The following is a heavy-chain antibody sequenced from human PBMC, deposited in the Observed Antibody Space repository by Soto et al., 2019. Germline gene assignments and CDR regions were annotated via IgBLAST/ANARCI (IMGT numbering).Heavy chain of an antibody. CDR1: GGSISSGGYS. J-gene: IGHJ4*02. Sequence: PSETLSLTCAVSGGSISSGGYSWSWIRQPPGKGLEWIGYIYHSGSTYYNPSLKSRVTISVDRAKNQFSLKLSSVTAADTAVYYGARVQSSTFLTCWGKETRFSVSS. CDR3: ARVQSSTFLTC. D-gene: IGHD2-2*01. V-gene: IGHV4-30-2*01. CDR2: IYHSGST.